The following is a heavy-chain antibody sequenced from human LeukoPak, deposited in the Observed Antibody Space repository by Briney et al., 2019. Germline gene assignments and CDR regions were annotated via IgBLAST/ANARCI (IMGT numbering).Heavy chain of an antibody. CDR3: ARGEDIVVVVAAAPAGMDV. D-gene: IGHD2-15*01. V-gene: IGHV3-48*04. Sequence: GGSLRLSCAASGFTFSSYAMHWVRQAPGKGLEWVSYISSSGSTIYYADSVKGRFTISRDNAKNSLYLQMNSLRAEDAAVYYCARGEDIVVVVAAAPAGMDVWGQGTTVTVSS. J-gene: IGHJ6*02. CDR2: ISSSGSTI. CDR1: GFTFSSYA.